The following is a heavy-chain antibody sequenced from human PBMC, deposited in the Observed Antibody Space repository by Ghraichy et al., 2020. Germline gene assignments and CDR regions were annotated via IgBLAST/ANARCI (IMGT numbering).Heavy chain of an antibody. D-gene: IGHD6-19*01. CDR3: TRVRTLYSSGWYGAGPYGMDV. CDR1: GFTFGDYA. V-gene: IGHV3-49*03. CDR2: IRSKAYGGTT. J-gene: IGHJ6*02. Sequence: GGSLRLSCTASGFTFGDYAMSWFRQAPGKGLEWVGFIRSKAYGGTTEYAASVKGRFTISRDDSKSIAYLQMNSLKTEDTAVYYCTRVRTLYSSGWYGAGPYGMDVWGQGTTVTVSS.